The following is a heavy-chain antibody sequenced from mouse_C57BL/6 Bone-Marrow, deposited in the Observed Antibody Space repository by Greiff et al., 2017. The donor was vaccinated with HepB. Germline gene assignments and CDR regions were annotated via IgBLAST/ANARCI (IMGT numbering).Heavy chain of an antibody. V-gene: IGHV1-26*01. CDR3: ARAYGSSYVDWYFDV. Sequence: EVKLVESGPELVKPGASVKISCKASGYTFTDYYMNWVKQSHGKSLEWIGDINPNNGGTSYNQKFKGKATLTVDKSSSTAYMELRSLTSEDSAVYYCARAYGSSYVDWYFDVWGTGTTVTVSS. J-gene: IGHJ1*03. CDR2: INPNNGGT. D-gene: IGHD1-1*01. CDR1: GYTFTDYY.